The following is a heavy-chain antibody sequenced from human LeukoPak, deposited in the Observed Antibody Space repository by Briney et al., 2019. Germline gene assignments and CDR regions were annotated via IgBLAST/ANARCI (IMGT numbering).Heavy chain of an antibody. CDR2: INHSGGT. V-gene: IGHV4-34*01. D-gene: IGHD3-9*01. CDR1: GGSFSGYY. J-gene: IGHJ4*02. CDR3: ARGRRYFDWLPLDY. Sequence: SETLSLTCAVYGGSFSGYYWSWIRQPPGKGLEWIGEINHSGGTNYNPPLKSRVTISVDTSKNQFSLKLSSVTAADTAVYYCARGRRYFDWLPLDYWGQGTLVTVSS.